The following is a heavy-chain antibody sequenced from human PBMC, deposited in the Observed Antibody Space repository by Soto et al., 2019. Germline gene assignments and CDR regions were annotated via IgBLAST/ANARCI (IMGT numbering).Heavy chain of an antibody. CDR3: ARDPTTIAAAGYHYYCGMDV. CDR1: GGTFSSYA. J-gene: IGHJ6*02. Sequence: ASVKVSCKASGGTFSSYAISWVRQAPGQGLEWMGGIIPIFGTANYAQKFQGRVTITADESTSTAYMELSSLRSEDTAVYYCARDPTTIAAAGYHYYCGMDVSGPGTTVTVSS. D-gene: IGHD6-13*01. V-gene: IGHV1-69*13. CDR2: IIPIFGTA.